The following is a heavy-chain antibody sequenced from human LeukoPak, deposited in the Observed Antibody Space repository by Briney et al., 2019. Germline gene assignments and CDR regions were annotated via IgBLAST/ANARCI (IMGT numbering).Heavy chain of an antibody. D-gene: IGHD4-17*01. CDR1: GFTFNHAW. CDR2: IKSKTDGGTT. V-gene: IGHV3-15*01. CDR3: TTYLREGGYGDYGLTDY. Sequence: PGGSLRLSCAASGFTFNHAWMSWVRQAPGKGLEWVGRIKSKTDGGTTDYAAPVKGRFTISRDDSKNTLYLQMNSLKTEDTAVYYCTTYLREGGYGDYGLTDYWGQGTLVTVSS. J-gene: IGHJ4*02.